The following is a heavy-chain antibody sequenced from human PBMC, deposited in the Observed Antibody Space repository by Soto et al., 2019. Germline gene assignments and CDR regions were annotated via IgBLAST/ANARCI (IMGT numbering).Heavy chain of an antibody. J-gene: IGHJ4*02. CDR1: GGCISSGDYY. V-gene: IGHV4-30-4*01. CDR3: ARGTAMVPFDY. D-gene: IGHD5-18*01. CDR2: IYYSGST. Sequence: QVQLQESGPGLVKPSQTLSLTCTVSGGCISSGDYYWSWIRQHPGKGLEWIGYIYYSGSTYYNPSLKSRVTISVDTSKNQFTLKLSSVTAADTAVYYCARGTAMVPFDYWGQGTLVTVSS.